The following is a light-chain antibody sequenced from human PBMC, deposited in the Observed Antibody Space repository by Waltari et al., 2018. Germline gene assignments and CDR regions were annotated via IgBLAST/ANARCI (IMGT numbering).Light chain of an antibody. Sequence: QSALTQPASVSGSLGQSITISCTGSSSDVGDYKYVSWYQQHPGKAPKVMIYEVTNRPSGVSNRFSGSKSGNTASRTISGLQPEDEADYYCSSYTIPTTWVFGGGTKLTVL. J-gene: IGLJ3*02. CDR3: SSYTIPTTWV. CDR1: SSDVGDYKY. V-gene: IGLV2-14*01. CDR2: EVT.